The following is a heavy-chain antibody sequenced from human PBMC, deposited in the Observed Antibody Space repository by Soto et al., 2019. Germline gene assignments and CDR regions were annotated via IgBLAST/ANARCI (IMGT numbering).Heavy chain of an antibody. CDR1: GGTCSNYV. Sequence: QVQLVQSGAEVKKPGSSVKVSCKASGGTCSNYVVNWVRQAPGQGLEWMGRIIPIAGAANYAQKFQGRVTMTADKSTSTSYMELSSLRSEDTAVYYCARDMTRTVVPYFDFWGQGTLVTVSS. CDR2: IIPIAGAA. D-gene: IGHD1-7*01. V-gene: IGHV1-69*06. CDR3: ARDMTRTVVPYFDF. J-gene: IGHJ4*02.